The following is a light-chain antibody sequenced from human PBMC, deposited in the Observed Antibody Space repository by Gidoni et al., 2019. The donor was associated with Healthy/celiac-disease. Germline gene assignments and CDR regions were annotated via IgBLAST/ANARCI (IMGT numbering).Light chain of an antibody. J-gene: IGLJ1*01. CDR1: KLGDKY. CDR3: QAWDSSTAFYV. Sequence: SYELTQPPSVSVSPGQTASITCSGDKLGDKYACWYPQKPGQSPVLVIYQDSKRPSGIPERFSGSNSGNTATLTISGTQAMDEADYYCQAWDSSTAFYVFGTGTKVTVL. V-gene: IGLV3-1*01. CDR2: QDS.